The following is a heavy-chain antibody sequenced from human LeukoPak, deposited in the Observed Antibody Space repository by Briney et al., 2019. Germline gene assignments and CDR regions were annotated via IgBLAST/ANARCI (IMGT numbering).Heavy chain of an antibody. CDR2: ISSSGSTI. CDR1: GFTFSDYS. CDR3: ARGPITIFSNYYYYMDV. D-gene: IGHD3-9*01. V-gene: IGHV3-11*01. J-gene: IGHJ6*03. Sequence: GGSLRLSCAASGFTFSDYSMSWIRQAPGKGLEWVSFISSSGSTIYYADSVKGRFTISRDNAKNSLYLQMNSLRAEDTAVYYCARGPITIFSNYYYYMDVWGKGTTVTISS.